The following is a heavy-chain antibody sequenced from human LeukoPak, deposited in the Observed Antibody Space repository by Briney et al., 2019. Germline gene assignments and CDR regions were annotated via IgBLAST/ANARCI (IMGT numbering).Heavy chain of an antibody. D-gene: IGHD3-10*01. V-gene: IGHV4-34*01. CDR3: ARDQCIGGELLPTCYNWFDP. CDR2: INHSGST. Sequence: SETLSLTCAVYGGSFSGYYWSWIRQPPGKGLEWIGEINHSGSTNYNPSLKSRVTISVDTSKNQFSLQLNSVTPEDTAVYYCARDQCIGGELLPTCYNWFDPWGQGTLVTVSS. J-gene: IGHJ5*02. CDR1: GGSFSGYY.